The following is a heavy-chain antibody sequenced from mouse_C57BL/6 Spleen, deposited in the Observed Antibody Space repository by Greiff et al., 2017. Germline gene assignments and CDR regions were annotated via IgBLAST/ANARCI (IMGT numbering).Heavy chain of an antibody. Sequence: EVKLMESGGGLVQPGGSLSLSCAASGFTFTDYYMSWVRQPPGKALEWLGFIRNKANGYTTEYSASVKGRFTISRDNSQIILYLQMNALRAEDSATYYCARWASHSDYAMDYWGQGTSVTVSS. V-gene: IGHV7-3*01. CDR2: IRNKANGYTT. CDR1: GFTFTDYY. D-gene: IGHD6-1*01. J-gene: IGHJ4*01. CDR3: ARWASHSDYAMDY.